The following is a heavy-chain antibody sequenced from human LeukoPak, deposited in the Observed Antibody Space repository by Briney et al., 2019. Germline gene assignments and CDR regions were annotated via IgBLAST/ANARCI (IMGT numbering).Heavy chain of an antibody. CDR3: AREIYRDYYYSTGMDV. V-gene: IGHV1-18*01. J-gene: IGHJ6*02. CDR1: GYTFTSYG. D-gene: IGHD3-10*01. CDR2: ISVYNGNT. Sequence: GASVKVSCKASGYTFTSYGISWVRQAPRQGLEWMGWISVYNGNTDSEQKFQGRVTMTTDTSTSTAYMELRSLRSDDTAVYYCAREIYRDYYYSTGMDVWGQGTTVTISS.